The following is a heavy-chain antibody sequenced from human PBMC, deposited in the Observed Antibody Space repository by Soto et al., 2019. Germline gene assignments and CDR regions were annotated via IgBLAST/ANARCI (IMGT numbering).Heavy chain of an antibody. V-gene: IGHV1-24*01. J-gene: IGHJ5*02. D-gene: IGHD3-3*01. CDR1: GYTLTELS. CDR2: FDPEDGET. Sequence: ASVKVSCKVSGYTLTELSMHWVRQAPGKGLEWMGGFDPEDGETIYAQKFQGRVTMTEDTSTDTAYMELSSLRSEDTAVYYCETSGLRFLEWSPVNWFDPWGQGTLVTVSS. CDR3: ETSGLRFLEWSPVNWFDP.